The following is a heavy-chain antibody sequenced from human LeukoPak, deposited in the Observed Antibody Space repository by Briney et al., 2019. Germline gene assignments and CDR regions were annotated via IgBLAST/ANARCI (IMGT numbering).Heavy chain of an antibody. Sequence: ASVKVSCKASGYTFTSYYMHWARQAPGQGLEWMGIINPSGGSTSYAQKFQGRVTMTRDTSTSTVYMELSSLRSEDTAVYYCAHATLGYCSSTSCYTSGQLGHWGQGTLVTVSS. CDR3: AHATLGYCSSTSCYTSGQLGH. J-gene: IGHJ4*02. V-gene: IGHV1-46*01. D-gene: IGHD2-2*02. CDR2: INPSGGST. CDR1: GYTFTSYY.